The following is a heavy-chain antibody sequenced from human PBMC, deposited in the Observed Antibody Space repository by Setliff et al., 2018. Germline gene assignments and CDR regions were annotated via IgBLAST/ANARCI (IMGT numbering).Heavy chain of an antibody. V-gene: IGHV3-30*03. Sequence: GGSLRLSCAASGFTFSIYDMHWVRQTPGKGLEGVALISNDGSDKYCADSVKGRFTISRDNSKSTLFLQMNSLRTEDTGLYYRARDRGQVTVNTRYGFYYYGMDVWGQGTTVTVSS. D-gene: IGHD3-16*02. J-gene: IGHJ6*02. CDR1: GFTFSIYD. CDR3: ARDRGQVTVNTRYGFYYYGMDV. CDR2: ISNDGSDK.